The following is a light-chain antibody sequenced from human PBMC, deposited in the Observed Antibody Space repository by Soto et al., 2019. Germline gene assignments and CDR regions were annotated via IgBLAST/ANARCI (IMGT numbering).Light chain of an antibody. CDR3: QQYVISPLT. CDR2: GAS. Sequence: EIVLTQSPGTLSLSPGERATLSCRASQSVISNYLAWYQQKPGQAPRLLIYGASSRATGIPDRFSGSGSGTDVTLTVSSLEPEDFAVYYCQQYVISPLTFGGGTKVEIK. J-gene: IGKJ4*01. V-gene: IGKV3-20*01. CDR1: QSVISNY.